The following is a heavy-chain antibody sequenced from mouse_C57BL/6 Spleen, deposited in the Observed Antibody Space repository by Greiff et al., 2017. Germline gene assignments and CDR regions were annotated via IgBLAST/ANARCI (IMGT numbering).Heavy chain of an antibody. V-gene: IGHV5-9-1*02. D-gene: IGHD2-1*01. CDR1: GFTFSSYA. CDR3: TRDRTTRLTVYRD. J-gene: IGHJ2*01. CDR2: ISSGGDYI. Sequence: DVMLVESGEGLVKPGGSLKLSCAASGFTFSSYAMSWVRQTPEKRLEWVAYISSGGDYIYYADTVKGRFNISRDNAGYTRYLQMSSLKSEDTAMYYYTRDRTTRLTVYRDWGQGTTLTVSS.